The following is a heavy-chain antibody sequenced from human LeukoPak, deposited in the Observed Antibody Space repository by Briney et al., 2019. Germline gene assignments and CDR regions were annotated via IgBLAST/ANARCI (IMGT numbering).Heavy chain of an antibody. Sequence: ASVKVSCKASGYTFTGYYMHWVRQAPGRGLEWMGWINPNSGGTNYAQKFQGWVTMTRDTSISTAYMELSRLRSDDTAVYYCARDHIPSSSGWFDPWGQGTLVTVSS. J-gene: IGHJ5*02. CDR1: GYTFTGYY. D-gene: IGHD6-6*01. CDR3: ARDHIPSSSGWFDP. V-gene: IGHV1-2*04. CDR2: INPNSGGT.